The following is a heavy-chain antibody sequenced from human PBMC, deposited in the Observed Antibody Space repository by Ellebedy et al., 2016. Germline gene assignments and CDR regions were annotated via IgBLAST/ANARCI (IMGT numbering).Heavy chain of an antibody. J-gene: IGHJ5*02. D-gene: IGHD7-27*01. CDR1: GGSISSSSYY. CDR2: INHSGST. CDR3: TRGSTPGA. Sequence: SETLSLXXTVSGGSISSSSYYWGWIRQPPGKGLEWIGEINHSGSTNYNPSLKSRVTISVDTSKNQISLNLRSVTAADTAVYYCTRGSTPGAWGQGTLVTVSS. V-gene: IGHV4-39*07.